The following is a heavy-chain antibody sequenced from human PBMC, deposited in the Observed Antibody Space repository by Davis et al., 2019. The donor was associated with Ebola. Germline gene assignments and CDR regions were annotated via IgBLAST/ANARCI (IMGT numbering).Heavy chain of an antibody. Sequence: GESLKISCAASEFTVSDNYMTWVRLGPGRGLEWVSTIFTSGQKYYSDSVQGRFTVSRDTYTNTLFLQLNGAQIEDTAVYFCAASSDWYTHYFDYWGQGALVTFSS. CDR1: EFTVSDNY. CDR2: IFTSGQK. J-gene: IGHJ4*02. CDR3: AASSDWYTHYFDY. V-gene: IGHV3-66*02. D-gene: IGHD6-19*01.